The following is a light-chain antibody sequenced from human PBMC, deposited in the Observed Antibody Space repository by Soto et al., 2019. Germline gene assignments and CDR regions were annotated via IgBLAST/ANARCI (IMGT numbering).Light chain of an antibody. V-gene: IGKV3-20*01. CDR1: QSVNSNY. Sequence: EIVLTQSPGTLSLSPGDRATLSCRASQSVNSNYLAWYQRKPGQAPRLLIYGASNRPTDIPYRFSASGSETDFTLTLTRLEAEDFAVYYCQQYDSTPPTFGHGTKVEVK. CDR3: QQYDSTPPT. CDR2: GAS. J-gene: IGKJ1*01.